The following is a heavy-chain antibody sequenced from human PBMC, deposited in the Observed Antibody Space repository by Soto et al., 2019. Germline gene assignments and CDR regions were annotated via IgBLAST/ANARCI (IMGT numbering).Heavy chain of an antibody. CDR1: GFTLSGRS. J-gene: IGHJ6*04. D-gene: IGHD3-10*01. CDR3: ARGWFGPDV. Sequence: GGSLRLSCAASGFTLSGRSMHWVRQAPGKGLVWVSGIDNAGTDSTYADSVKGRFTSSRDNAKNMLYLQMNSLRVEDTAVYYCARGWFGPDVWGKGATVTVSS. V-gene: IGHV3-74*01. CDR2: IDNAGTDS.